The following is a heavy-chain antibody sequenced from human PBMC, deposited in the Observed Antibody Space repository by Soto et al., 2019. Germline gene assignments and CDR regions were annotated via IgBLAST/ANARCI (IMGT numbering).Heavy chain of an antibody. J-gene: IGHJ4*02. CDR1: GGSISSSNW. D-gene: IGHD6-13*01. CDR3: ARYNAASGTYYFDY. V-gene: IGHV4-4*02. Sequence: SETLSLTCAVSGGSISSSNWWSWVRQPPGKGLEWIGYIYYSGSTNYNPSLKSRVTISVDTSKNQFSLKLSSVTAADTAVYFCARYNAASGTYYFDYWGRGALVTVSS. CDR2: IYYSGST.